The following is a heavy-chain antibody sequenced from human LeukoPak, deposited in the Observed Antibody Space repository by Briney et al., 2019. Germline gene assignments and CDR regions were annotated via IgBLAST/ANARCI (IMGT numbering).Heavy chain of an antibody. CDR3: ARDMELYHDKRFLDY. J-gene: IGHJ4*02. CDR2: INPYSGGT. D-gene: IGHD3-22*01. V-gene: IGHV1-2*02. CDR1: GYTFTGYY. Sequence: ASVKVSCKAPGYTFTGYYMHWVRQAPGQGLEWMGWINPYSGGTNYAQKFQGRVTMTRDTSISTAYMELSRLRSDDTAVYYCARDMELYHDKRFLDYWGQGTLVTVSS.